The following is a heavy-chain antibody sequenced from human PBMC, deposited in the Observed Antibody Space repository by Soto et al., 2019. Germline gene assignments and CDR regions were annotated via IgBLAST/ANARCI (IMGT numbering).Heavy chain of an antibody. CDR3: ARATGTLRSRNCDY. CDR2: IYHTGST. J-gene: IGHJ4*02. V-gene: IGHV4-31*03. CDR1: GGSISTVGHY. Sequence: SETLSLTCSVSGGSISTVGHYWTWIRQPPGKGLGWIGSIYHTGSTYYSKSLRSRLTMSVDTSKSQFSLRLSSVTAADTAVYYCARATGTLRSRNCDYWGQGSLVTVSS. D-gene: IGHD1-1*01.